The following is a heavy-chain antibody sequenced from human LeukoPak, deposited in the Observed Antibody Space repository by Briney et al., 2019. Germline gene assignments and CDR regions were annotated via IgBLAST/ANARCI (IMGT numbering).Heavy chain of an antibody. V-gene: IGHV1-46*01. CDR1: GYTFTSYY. J-gene: IGHJ3*02. CDR2: INRSGGST. CDR3: ARMFTQQLVHAFDI. Sequence: ASVKVSCQASGYTFTSYYMHWVRQAPGQGLEWMGVINRSGGSTSYAQKFQGRVTMTRDTSTSTVYMELSSLRSEDTAVYYCARMFTQQLVHAFDIWGQGTMVTVSS. D-gene: IGHD6-13*01.